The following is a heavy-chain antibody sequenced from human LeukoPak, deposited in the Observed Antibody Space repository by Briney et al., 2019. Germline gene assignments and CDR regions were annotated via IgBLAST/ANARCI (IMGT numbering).Heavy chain of an antibody. Sequence: GSSVKVSCKASGYTFTTYDINWVRQATGQGLEWMGWMNPNSGYTGYAQKFQGRVNITRDTSINTAYMELSSLRSEDTAVYYCARVAGSIDYWGQGTLVTVSS. V-gene: IGHV1-8*03. CDR1: GYTFTTYD. CDR3: ARVAGSIDY. CDR2: MNPNSGYT. D-gene: IGHD6-19*01. J-gene: IGHJ4*02.